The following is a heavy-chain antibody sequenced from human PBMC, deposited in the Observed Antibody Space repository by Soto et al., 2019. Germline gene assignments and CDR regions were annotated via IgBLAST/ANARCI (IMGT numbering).Heavy chain of an antibody. Sequence: PSQALSLTCAISGDSVSSNSAAWNWIRQSPSRGLEWLGRTYYRSKWYNDYAVSVKSRITINPDTSKNQFSLQLNSVTPEDTAVYYCASTVVAVWGSYPLDYWGQGTLVTVSS. J-gene: IGHJ4*02. D-gene: IGHD3-16*02. CDR1: GDSVSSNSAA. CDR2: TYYRSKWYN. V-gene: IGHV6-1*01. CDR3: ASTVVAVWGSYPLDY.